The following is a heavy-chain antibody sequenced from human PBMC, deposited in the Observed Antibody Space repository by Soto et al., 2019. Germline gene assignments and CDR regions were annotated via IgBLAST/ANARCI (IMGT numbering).Heavy chain of an antibody. Sequence: PSETLSLTCAVSCGSISSSNWWSWVRQPPGKGLEWIGEIYHSGSTNYNPSLKSRVTISVDKSKNQFSLKLSSVTAADTAVYYCARIAAAGLAAEYFQHWGQGTLVTVSS. D-gene: IGHD6-13*01. J-gene: IGHJ1*01. V-gene: IGHV4-4*02. CDR3: ARIAAAGLAAEYFQH. CDR2: IYHSGST. CDR1: CGSISSSNW.